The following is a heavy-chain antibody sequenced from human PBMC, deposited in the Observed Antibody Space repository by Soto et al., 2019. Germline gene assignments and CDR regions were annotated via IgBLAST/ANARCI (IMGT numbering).Heavy chain of an antibody. Sequence: SETLSVPCTFSVDSVSDGSYYWTWIRQPPGKGLEWIGYIDYSGSTNYNPSLKSRVTMSVDTSNNHFSLKLNSVTGADTAVYYCARDIRGYSRALDYWGQGTLVTVS. D-gene: IGHD5-18*01. J-gene: IGHJ4*02. CDR3: ARDIRGYSRALDY. V-gene: IGHV4-61*03. CDR1: VDSVSDGSYY. CDR2: IDYSGST.